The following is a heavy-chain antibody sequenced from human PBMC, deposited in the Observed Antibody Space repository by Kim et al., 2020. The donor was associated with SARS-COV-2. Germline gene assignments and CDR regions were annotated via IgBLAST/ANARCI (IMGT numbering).Heavy chain of an antibody. Sequence: GGSLRLSCAASGFTFSSYGMHWVRQAPGKGLEWVAVIWYDGSNKYYADSVKGRFTISRDNSKNTLYLQMNSLRAEDTAVYYCARDFYCSGGSCYDYNWFDPWGQGTLVTVSS. CDR3: ARDFYCSGGSCYDYNWFDP. CDR2: IWYDGSNK. D-gene: IGHD2-15*01. J-gene: IGHJ5*02. CDR1: GFTFSSYG. V-gene: IGHV3-33*01.